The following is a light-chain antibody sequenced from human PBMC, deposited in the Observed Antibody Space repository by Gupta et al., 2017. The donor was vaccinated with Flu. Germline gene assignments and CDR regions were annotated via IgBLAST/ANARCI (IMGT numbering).Light chain of an antibody. CDR1: QSLVYKNAITD. Sequence: PVPSGQPAYSACRSGQSLVYKNAITDLNWLKQGPGQCPRRVIDEVSNRDAGVRDRFSGSGTGTDFTLKSSGVEAGDVGVYNGRRGTHPWTLGQGTRLEI. J-gene: IGKJ2*02. V-gene: IGKV2-30*01. CDR3: RRGTHPWT. CDR2: EVS.